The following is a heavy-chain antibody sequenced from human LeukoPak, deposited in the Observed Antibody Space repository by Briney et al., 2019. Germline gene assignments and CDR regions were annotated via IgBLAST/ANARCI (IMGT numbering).Heavy chain of an antibody. V-gene: IGHV3-21*01. J-gene: IGHJ6*02. CDR3: ARDLVGAIYYYGMDV. CDR2: ISSSSSYI. Sequence: TGGSLRLSCAASGFTFSSYAMSWVRQAPGKGLEWVSSISSSSSYIYYADSVKGRFTISRDNAKNSLYLQMNSLRAEDTAVYYCARDLVGAIYYYGMDVWGQGTTVTVSS. D-gene: IGHD1-26*01. CDR1: GFTFSSYA.